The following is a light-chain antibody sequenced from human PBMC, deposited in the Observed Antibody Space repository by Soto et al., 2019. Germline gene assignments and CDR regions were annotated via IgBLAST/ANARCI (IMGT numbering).Light chain of an antibody. CDR3: AVWDDSLNGWV. Sequence: QPVLTQPPSASGTPGQSVTISCSGSTSNIGSNPVNWYQQLPGTAPKLLIYSLDQRPSGVPDRFSGSKSGTSASLAISGLQSDDEADYYCAVWDDSLNGWVFGGGTKLTVL. V-gene: IGLV1-44*01. CDR2: SLD. J-gene: IGLJ3*02. CDR1: TSNIGSNP.